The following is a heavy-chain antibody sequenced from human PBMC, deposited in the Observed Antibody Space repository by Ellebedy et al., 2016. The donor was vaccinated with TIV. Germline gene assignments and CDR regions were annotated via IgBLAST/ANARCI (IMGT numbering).Heavy chain of an antibody. CDR3: ARDPGDSSSWSNWFDP. D-gene: IGHD6-13*01. CDR1: GGTFSSYA. J-gene: IGHJ5*02. V-gene: IGHV1-69*13. CDR2: IIPIFGTA. Sequence: AASVKVSCKASGGTFSSYAISWVRQAPGQGLEWMGGIIPIFGTANYAQKFQGRVTITADESTSTAYMELSSLRSEDTAVYYCARDPGDSSSWSNWFDPWGQGTLVTVSS.